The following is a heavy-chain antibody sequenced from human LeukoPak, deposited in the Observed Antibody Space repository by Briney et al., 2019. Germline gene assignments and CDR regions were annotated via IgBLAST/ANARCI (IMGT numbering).Heavy chain of an antibody. CDR1: GFTFGDYA. CDR2: IRSKAYGGTT. D-gene: IGHD3-10*01. V-gene: IGHV3-49*03. J-gene: IGHJ4*02. CDR3: TRDVAALWFGESLQFDY. Sequence: GGSLRLSCTASGFTFGDYAMSWFRQAPGKGLEWVGFIRSKAYGGTTEYAASVKGRFTISRDDSKSIAYLQMNSLKTEDTAVYYCTRDVAALWFGESLQFDYWGQGTLVTVSS.